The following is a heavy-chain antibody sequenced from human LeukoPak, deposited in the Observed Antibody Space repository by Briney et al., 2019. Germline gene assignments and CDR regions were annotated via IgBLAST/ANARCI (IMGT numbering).Heavy chain of an antibody. CDR3: ASRSRYNWNYNYYYGMDV. CDR1: GGTFSSYA. CDR2: IIPIFGTA. D-gene: IGHD1-20*01. V-gene: IGHV1-69*01. J-gene: IGHJ6*02. Sequence: VASVKVSCKASGGTFSSYAISWVQQAPGQGLEWMGGIIPIFGTANYTQKFQGRVTITADESTSTAYMELSSLRSEDTAVYYCASRSRYNWNYNYYYGMDVWGQGTTVTVSS.